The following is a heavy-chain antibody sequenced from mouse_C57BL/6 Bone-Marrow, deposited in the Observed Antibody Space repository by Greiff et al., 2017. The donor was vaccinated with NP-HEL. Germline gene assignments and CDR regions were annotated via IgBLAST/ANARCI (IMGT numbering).Heavy chain of an antibody. D-gene: IGHD1-1*01. CDR1: GYAFSSSW. CDR3: AREEDYYGSSYDFDY. Sequence: VQLQQSGPELVKPGASVKISCKASGYAFSSSWMNWVKQRPGKGLEWIGRIYPGDGDTNYNGKFKGKATLTADKSSSTAYMQLSSLTSEDSAVYVCAREEDYYGSSYDFDYWGQGTTLTVSS. V-gene: IGHV1-82*01. J-gene: IGHJ2*01. CDR2: IYPGDGDT.